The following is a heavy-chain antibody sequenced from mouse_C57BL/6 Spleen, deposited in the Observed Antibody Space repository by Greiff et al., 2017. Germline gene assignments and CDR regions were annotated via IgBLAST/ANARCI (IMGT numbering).Heavy chain of an antibody. V-gene: IGHV1-82*01. D-gene: IGHD2-1*01. Sequence: VKLMESGPELVKPGASVKISCKASGYAFSSSWMNWVKQRPGKGLEWIGRIYPGDGDTNYNGKFKGKATLTADKSSSTAYMQLSSLTSEDSAVYFCARYYGNYVRYFDYWGQGTTLTVSS. CDR3: ARYYGNYVRYFDY. J-gene: IGHJ2*01. CDR2: IYPGDGDT. CDR1: GYAFSSSW.